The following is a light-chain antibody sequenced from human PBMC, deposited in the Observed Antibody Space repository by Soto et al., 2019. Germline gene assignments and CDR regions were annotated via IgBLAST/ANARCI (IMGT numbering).Light chain of an antibody. CDR2: GVS. CDR1: QSVSSSY. J-gene: IGKJ5*01. CDR3: QQYGSSPWST. Sequence: ELVLTQSPGTLSLSPGERATLSCRASQSVSSSYFAWYQQKPGQAPRLLIYGVSSRATGIPDRFSGSGSGTDFTLTISRMEPEDFAVYYCQQYGSSPWSTFGQGTRLEIK. V-gene: IGKV3-20*01.